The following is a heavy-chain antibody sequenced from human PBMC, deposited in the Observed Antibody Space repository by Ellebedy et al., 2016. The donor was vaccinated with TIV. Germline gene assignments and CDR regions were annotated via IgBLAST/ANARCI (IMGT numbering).Heavy chain of an antibody. D-gene: IGHD3-22*01. CDR1: GFTFSSYA. CDR3: ATSSGRDSSGYHFDY. J-gene: IGHJ4*02. Sequence: GESLKISXAASGFTFSSYAMSWVRQAPGKGLEWVSIISGRGGSTYYADSVKGRFTISRDNSKKTLYLQMNSLRAEDTAVCYCATSSGRDSSGYHFDYWGQGTLVTVSS. V-gene: IGHV3-23*01. CDR2: ISGRGGST.